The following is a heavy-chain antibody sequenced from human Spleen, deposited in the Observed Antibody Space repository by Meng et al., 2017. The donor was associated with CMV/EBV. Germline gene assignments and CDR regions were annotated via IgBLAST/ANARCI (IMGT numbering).Heavy chain of an antibody. CDR3: ARGFLEGVYGRRCFDP. D-gene: IGHD3-10*02. J-gene: IGHJ5*02. CDR2: IYYSGST. CDR1: GGSISTYY. Sequence: SGGSISTYYWSWLRQSPGKGLEWIGYIYYSGSTKYNPSLESRVAISVDASKNQFSLKLTSVTAVDTAVYYCARGFLEGVYGRRCFDPWGQGHLVTSP. V-gene: IGHV4-59*01.